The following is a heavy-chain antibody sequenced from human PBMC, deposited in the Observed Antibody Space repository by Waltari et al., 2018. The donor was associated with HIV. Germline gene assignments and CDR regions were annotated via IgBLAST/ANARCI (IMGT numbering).Heavy chain of an antibody. CDR1: GGCITSYY. Sequence: QVQLQESGPGLVKPSETLSLTCTVSGGCITSYYCILLRQPPGTCLEWIGYIYYSGSTNYNPSLKSRVTISVDTSKHQFSLKLSSVNAADTAVYYCARDYYDRLGGYCDLWGRGTLVTVSS. D-gene: IGHD3-22*01. CDR2: IYYSGST. V-gene: IGHV4-59*01. J-gene: IGHJ2*01. CDR3: ARDYYDRLGGYCDL.